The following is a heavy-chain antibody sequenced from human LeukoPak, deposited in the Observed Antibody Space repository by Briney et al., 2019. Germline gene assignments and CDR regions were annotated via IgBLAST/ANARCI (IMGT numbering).Heavy chain of an antibody. V-gene: IGHV3-23*01. Sequence: GGSLRLSCAASGFTFSSYGMSWVRQAPGKGLEWVSAISGSGGSTYYADSVKGRFTISRDNSKNTLYLQMNSQRAEDTAVYYCAKDRVGGAVAGNFDYWGQGTLVTVSS. CDR1: GFTFSSYG. CDR2: ISGSGGST. J-gene: IGHJ4*02. CDR3: AKDRVGGAVAGNFDY. D-gene: IGHD6-19*01.